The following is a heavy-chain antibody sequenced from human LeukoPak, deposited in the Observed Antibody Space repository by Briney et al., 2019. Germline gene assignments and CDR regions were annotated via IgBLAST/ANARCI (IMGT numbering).Heavy chain of an antibody. D-gene: IGHD4-23*01. CDR2: IYYSGST. Sequence: SETLSLTCTVSGGSISNYYWNWIRQPPGKGLEWIGYIYYSGSTYYNPSLKSRVTISVDTSKNQFSLKLSSVTAADTAVYYCARSYGGFDYWGQGTLVTVSS. CDR3: ARSYGGFDY. CDR1: GGSISNYY. V-gene: IGHV4-59*08. J-gene: IGHJ4*02.